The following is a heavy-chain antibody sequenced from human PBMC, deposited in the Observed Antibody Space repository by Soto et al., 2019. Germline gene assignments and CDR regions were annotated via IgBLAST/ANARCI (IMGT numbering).Heavy chain of an antibody. V-gene: IGHV4-59*01. J-gene: IGHJ4*02. CDR2: IYYSGST. Sequence: SETLSLTCTVSGGSISSYYWSWIRQPPGKGLEWIGYIYYSGSTNYNPSLKSRVTISVDTSKNQFSLKLSSVTAADTAVYYCARDRGGYNFDYWGQGTLVTVSS. D-gene: IGHD5-12*01. CDR1: GGSISSYY. CDR3: ARDRGGYNFDY.